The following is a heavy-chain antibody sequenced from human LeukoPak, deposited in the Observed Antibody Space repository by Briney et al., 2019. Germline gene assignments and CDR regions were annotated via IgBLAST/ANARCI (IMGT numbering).Heavy chain of an antibody. CDR1: GFTFSSYW. J-gene: IGHJ4*02. CDR3: ARDIVAGTVDY. D-gene: IGHD6-19*01. V-gene: IGHV3-7*01. Sequence: GGSLRLSCAASGFTFSSYWMSWVRQAPGKGLEWVANIKQDGSEKYYVDPVKGRFTISRDNAKNSLYLQMNSLRAEDTAVYYCARDIVAGTVDYWGQGTLVTVSS. CDR2: IKQDGSEK.